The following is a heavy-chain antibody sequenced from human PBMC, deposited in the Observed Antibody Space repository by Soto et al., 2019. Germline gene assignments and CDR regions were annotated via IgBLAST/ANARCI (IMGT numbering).Heavy chain of an antibody. Sequence: GGSLRLSCAASGFTFSSYAMSWVRQAPGKGLEWVSAISGSGSITNYADSVKGRFTISRDNAKNTLYLQMNSLRAEDTAVYYCAKDLTWNQADYWGQGALVTVSS. CDR2: ISGSGSIT. D-gene: IGHD1-1*01. CDR1: GFTFSSYA. CDR3: AKDLTWNQADY. V-gene: IGHV3-23*01. J-gene: IGHJ4*02.